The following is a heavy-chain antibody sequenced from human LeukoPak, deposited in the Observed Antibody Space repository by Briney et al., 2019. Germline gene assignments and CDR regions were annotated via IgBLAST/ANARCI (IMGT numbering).Heavy chain of an antibody. CDR2: INHSGST. Sequence: SETLSLTCAVHGGSFSGYYWSWIRQPPGKGLEWIGEINHSGSTNYNPSLKSRVTISVDTSKNQFSLKLSSVTAADTAVYYCARGVQLWKSIAYWGQGTRVTVSS. D-gene: IGHD5-24*01. CDR1: GGSFSGYY. V-gene: IGHV4-34*01. CDR3: ARGVQLWKSIAY. J-gene: IGHJ4*02.